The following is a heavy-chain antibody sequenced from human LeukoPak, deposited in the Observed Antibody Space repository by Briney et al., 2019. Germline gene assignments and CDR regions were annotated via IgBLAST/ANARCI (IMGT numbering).Heavy chain of an antibody. Sequence: SVKVSCKASGGTFSSYAISWVRQAPGQGLEWMGGIIPIFGTANYAQKFQGRVTITTDESTSTAYMEPSSLRSEDTAVYYCARGGGGYGSYYYYYMDVWGKGTTVTVSS. J-gene: IGHJ6*03. D-gene: IGHD5-12*01. CDR2: IIPIFGTA. V-gene: IGHV1-69*05. CDR1: GGTFSSYA. CDR3: ARGGGGYGSYYYYYMDV.